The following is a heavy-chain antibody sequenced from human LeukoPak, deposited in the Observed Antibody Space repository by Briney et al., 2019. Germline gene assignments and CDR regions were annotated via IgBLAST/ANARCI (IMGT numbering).Heavy chain of an antibody. CDR1: GYTFTGYY. J-gene: IGHJ4*02. Sequence: ASVKVSCKAPGYTFTGYYMHWVRQAPGQGLEWMGWINPNSGGTNYAQKFQGRVTMTRDTSISTAYMELSRLRSDDTAVYYCARVNIVLMVYPDYWGQGTLVTVSS. V-gene: IGHV1-2*02. CDR3: ARVNIVLMVYPDY. CDR2: INPNSGGT. D-gene: IGHD2-8*01.